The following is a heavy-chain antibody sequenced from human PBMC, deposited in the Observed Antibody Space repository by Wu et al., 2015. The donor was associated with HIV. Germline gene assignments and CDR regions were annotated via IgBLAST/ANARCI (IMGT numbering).Heavy chain of an antibody. Sequence: QVQLLQSGAEVKKPGDSVKVSCKAIGYSFTNYFIHWVRQAPGQGLEWMGMIKPSETEYAQKLQGRVTMTTDTSTSTAYMELRSLRSDDTAVYFCVRDQQWPTEYYHYYGMDVWGQGTTVTVSS. J-gene: IGHJ6*02. CDR3: VRDQQWPTEYYHYYGMDV. CDR2: IKPSET. V-gene: IGHV1-46*01. CDR1: GYSFTNYF. D-gene: IGHD6-19*01.